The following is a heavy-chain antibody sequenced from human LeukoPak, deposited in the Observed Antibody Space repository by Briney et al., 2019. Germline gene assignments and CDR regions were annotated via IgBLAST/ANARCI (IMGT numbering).Heavy chain of an antibody. CDR1: GGTFSSHS. D-gene: IGHD3-3*01. V-gene: IGHV1-69*13. J-gene: IGHJ4*02. CDR2: IIPMSTAT. Sequence: SVKVSCKASGGTFSSHSFNWVRQAPGQGLEWMGGIIPMSTATKYAQKFQGRVTITADEFTSTVFMELSGLRFEDTAVYYCARPRTYYDSWSGYPPFDYWGQGTLVTVSS. CDR3: ARPRTYYDSWSGYPPFDY.